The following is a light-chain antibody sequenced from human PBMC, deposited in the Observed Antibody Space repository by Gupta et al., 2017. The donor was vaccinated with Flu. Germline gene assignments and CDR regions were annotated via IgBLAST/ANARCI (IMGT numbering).Light chain of an antibody. Sequence: QSALTQPRSVSGSPGQSVTISCTGTSSDVGGYNYVSWYQRHPGDAPKLIIYDVTERPAGVPVRFSGSTSGNTASLTISGLQAEDEDDYYCCSYTGNLWVFGGGTKLTVL. CDR2: DVT. CDR1: SSDVGGYNY. V-gene: IGLV2-11*01. CDR3: CSYTGNLWV. J-gene: IGLJ3*02.